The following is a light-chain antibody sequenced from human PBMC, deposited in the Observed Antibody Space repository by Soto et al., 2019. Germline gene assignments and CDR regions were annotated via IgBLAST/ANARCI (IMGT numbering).Light chain of an antibody. Sequence: QSALTQPPASGSVGQSVTISCTGTSSDVGGYNYVSWYQQHPGKAPKLIIYEVSKRPSGVPDRFSGSKSGNTASLTVSGLQAEDEADYYCSSYAGSNNRVFGGGTKLTVL. CDR1: SSDVGGYNY. CDR3: SSYAGSNNRV. J-gene: IGLJ2*01. V-gene: IGLV2-8*01. CDR2: EVS.